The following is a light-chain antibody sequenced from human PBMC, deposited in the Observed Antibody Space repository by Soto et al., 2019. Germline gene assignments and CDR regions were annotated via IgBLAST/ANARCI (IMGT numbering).Light chain of an antibody. CDR2: GAS. Sequence: EIVLTQSPGTLSFSPGERATLTCRASQSVSSSYLAWLQQKPGQAPRLLIYGASSRATGIPDRFSGSGSGTDFTLTISRLEPEDFAVYYCQQYGNAPFTFGPGTKVDIK. V-gene: IGKV3-20*01. J-gene: IGKJ3*01. CDR3: QQYGNAPFT. CDR1: QSVSSSY.